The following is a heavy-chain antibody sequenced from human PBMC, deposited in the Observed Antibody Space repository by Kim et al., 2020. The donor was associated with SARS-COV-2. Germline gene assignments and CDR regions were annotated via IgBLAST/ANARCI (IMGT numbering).Heavy chain of an antibody. CDR3: ARERVAGAYYYGMDV. Sequence: GGSLRLSCAASGFTFSSYGMHWVRQAPGKGLEWVAVIWYDGSNKYYADSVKGRFTISRDNSKNTLYLQMNSLRAEDTAVYYCARERVAGAYYYGMDVWGQGTTVTVSS. J-gene: IGHJ6*02. CDR1: GFTFSSYG. V-gene: IGHV3-33*01. D-gene: IGHD6-19*01. CDR2: IWYDGSNK.